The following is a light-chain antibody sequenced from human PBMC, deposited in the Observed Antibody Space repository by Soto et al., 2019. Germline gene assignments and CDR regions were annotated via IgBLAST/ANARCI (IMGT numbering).Light chain of an antibody. CDR2: YDS. CDR1: NIGRKS. CDR3: QVWDTSSDSHVV. Sequence: SYELTQPPSVSVAPGQTARIACGGNNIGRKSVHWYQQKPGQAPVLVIYYDSDRPSGIPERFSGSNSGNTATLTISRVEAGDEADYYCQVWDTSSDSHVVFGGGTKLTVL. V-gene: IGLV3-21*04. J-gene: IGLJ2*01.